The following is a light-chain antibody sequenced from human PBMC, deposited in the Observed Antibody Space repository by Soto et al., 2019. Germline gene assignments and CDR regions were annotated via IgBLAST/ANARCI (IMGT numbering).Light chain of an antibody. CDR2: GAS. Sequence: ESVFTQAPVTLSLSPTERVTLSCRASQSVATNLAWYQQRPGQAPRLLIYGASKRAIGLPARFSGSGSGTEFTLTISSLQSEDFAVYYCQQYNDWPQTLGQGTKVDI. CDR3: QQYNDWPQT. V-gene: IGKV3-15*01. CDR1: QSVATN. J-gene: IGKJ1*01.